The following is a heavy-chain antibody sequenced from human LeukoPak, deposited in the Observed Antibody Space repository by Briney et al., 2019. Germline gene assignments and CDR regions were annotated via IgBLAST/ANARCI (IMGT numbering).Heavy chain of an antibody. V-gene: IGHV3-48*01. J-gene: IGHJ5*02. CDR1: GFTFSSYS. D-gene: IGHD3-10*01. CDR2: ISSASSTI. Sequence: PGGSLRLSCAASGFTFSSYSMNWVRQAPGKGLEWVSYISSASSTIYYADSVKGRFTIYRDNAKNSLYLKMNSLRAEDTAMYYCARDGWFGDYNWFDPWGQGTLVTVSS. CDR3: ARDGWFGDYNWFDP.